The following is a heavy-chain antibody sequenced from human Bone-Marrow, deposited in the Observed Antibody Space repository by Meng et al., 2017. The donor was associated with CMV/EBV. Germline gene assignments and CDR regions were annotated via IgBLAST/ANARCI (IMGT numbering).Heavy chain of an antibody. CDR2: TKQAGNEK. D-gene: IGHD2-15*01. Sequence: GESLKISCAASGFTFSNYWMTWVRQAPGKGLEWVANTKQAGNEKYYVDSVKGRFTIPRDNAKNSRFLEMNSLRAEDTAMYFCARGGVGGSFDNWGQGTLVTVSS. CDR3: ARGGVGGSFDN. CDR1: GFTFSNYW. J-gene: IGHJ4*02. V-gene: IGHV3-7*01.